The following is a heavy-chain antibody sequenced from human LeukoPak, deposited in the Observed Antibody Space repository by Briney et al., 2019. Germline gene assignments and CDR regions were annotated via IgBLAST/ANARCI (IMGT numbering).Heavy chain of an antibody. J-gene: IGHJ4*02. CDR1: GYSISSGNY. CDR3: ATCSGTTCYD. CDR2: IYHSGST. V-gene: IGHV4-38-2*02. D-gene: IGHD2-15*01. Sequence: SETLSLTCTVSGYSISSGNYWDWIRQPPGKGLEWIGSIYHSGSTYYNPSLKSRVTISVDTSKNQFSLRLRSVTAADTAVYYCATCSGTTCYDWGQGTLVIVSS.